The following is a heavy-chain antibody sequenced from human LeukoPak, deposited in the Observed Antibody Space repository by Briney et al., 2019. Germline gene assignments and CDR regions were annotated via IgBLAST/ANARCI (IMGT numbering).Heavy chain of an antibody. CDR2: ISSSSHT. V-gene: IGHV3-21*01. CDR1: VFTLTTCS. Sequence: GGSLRLSCAASVFTLTTCSMNGVRQAPGKGLEWVSSISSSSHTYYADSVKGRFTISRDSAQNLLHLQRNSLRAEDTAVYYCARDYYSDYGDDYWGQGTQVTVSS. J-gene: IGHJ4*02. D-gene: IGHD4-17*01. CDR3: ARDYYSDYGDDY.